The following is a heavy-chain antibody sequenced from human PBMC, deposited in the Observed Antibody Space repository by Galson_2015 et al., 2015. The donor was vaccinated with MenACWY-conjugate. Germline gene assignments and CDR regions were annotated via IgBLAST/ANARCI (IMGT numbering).Heavy chain of an antibody. CDR3: ARGYGGYNPLDS. Sequence: SLRLSCAASGFTFSNYWMHWVRHVPGKGLVWVSRINSDGSTISYADSVKGRFTISRDNAENTLYLQMNSLRAEDTAVYYCARGYGGYNPLDSWGQGTLVTVSS. CDR2: INSDGSTI. CDR1: GFTFSNYW. V-gene: IGHV3-74*01. D-gene: IGHD5-24*01. J-gene: IGHJ4*02.